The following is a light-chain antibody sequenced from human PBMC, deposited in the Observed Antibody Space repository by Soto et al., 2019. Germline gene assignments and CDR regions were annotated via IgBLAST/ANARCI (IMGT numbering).Light chain of an antibody. CDR1: QGISSW. V-gene: IGKV1-12*01. J-gene: IGKJ5*01. CDR2: AAS. CDR3: QQSYSTPIT. Sequence: QMTQKQTSVSASVGDRVTITCRASQGISSWLAWYQQKPGKAPKLPIYAASSLQSGVPSRFSGSGSGTDFTLTISSLQPEDFATYYCQQSYSTPITFGQGTRLEI.